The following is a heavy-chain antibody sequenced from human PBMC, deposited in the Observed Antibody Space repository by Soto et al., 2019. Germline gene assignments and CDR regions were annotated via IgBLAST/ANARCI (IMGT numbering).Heavy chain of an antibody. CDR2: IHPSGGTT. D-gene: IGHD6-6*01. CDR3: ARAPYSSSSFFFDY. V-gene: IGHV1-46*01. Sequence: ASVKVSCKASGYTFTAFFMHWVRQAPGKGLEWMGIIHPSGGTTNYAQKFQGRVAMTWDTSTSTVYMDLGSLRSDDTAVYYCARAPYSSSSFFFDYWGPGTLVTVSS. J-gene: IGHJ4*02. CDR1: GYTFTAFF.